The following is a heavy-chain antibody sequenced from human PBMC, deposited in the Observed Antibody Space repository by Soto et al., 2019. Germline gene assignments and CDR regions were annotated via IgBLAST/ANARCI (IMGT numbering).Heavy chain of an antibody. CDR3: ARGEGIDVAGTLDH. CDR1: GFTFSNYG. CDR2: ISSTSTYI. D-gene: IGHD6-19*01. J-gene: IGHJ4*02. Sequence: EVQLVESGGGLVKPGGSLRLSCAAYGFTFSNYGFHWVRQAPGKGLEWVSSISSTSTYIYYADSVEGRFTISRDNAQNSLYLLINSLRAEDTAVYYCARGEGIDVAGTLDHWGQGALVTVSS. V-gene: IGHV3-21*01.